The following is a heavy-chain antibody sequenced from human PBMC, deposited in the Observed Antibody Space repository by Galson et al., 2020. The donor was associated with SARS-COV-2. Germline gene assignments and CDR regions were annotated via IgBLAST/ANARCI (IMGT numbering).Heavy chain of an antibody. CDR1: GFTFSDYT. D-gene: IGHD3-9*01. CDR2: ISISGSYK. V-gene: IGHV3-21*01. CDR3: ARALGATPGYFLYFDL. Sequence: GGSLRLSCAASGFTFSDYTINWVRQAPGKGLEWVSAISISGSYKFYADSVRGRFTISRDNAKNSSYLQVNSLRAEDTAVYYCARALGATPGYFLYFDLWGRGTLVTVSS. J-gene: IGHJ2*01.